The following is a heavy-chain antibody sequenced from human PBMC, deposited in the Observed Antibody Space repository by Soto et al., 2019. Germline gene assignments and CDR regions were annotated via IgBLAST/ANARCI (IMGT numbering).Heavy chain of an antibody. CDR2: ISGSGGST. V-gene: IGHV3-23*01. Sequence: EVQLLESGGGLVQPGGSLRLSCAASGFTFSSYAMSWVRQAPGKGLEWVSAISGSGGSTYYADSVKGRFTISRDNSKNTLYLQMNSLRAEETAVYYCAKDWARWFGEFYYYYGMDVWGQGTTVTVSS. CDR3: AKDWARWFGEFYYYYGMDV. D-gene: IGHD3-10*01. J-gene: IGHJ6*02. CDR1: GFTFSSYA.